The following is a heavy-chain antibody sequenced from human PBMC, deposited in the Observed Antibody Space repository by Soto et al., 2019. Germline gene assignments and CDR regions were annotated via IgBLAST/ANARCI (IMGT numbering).Heavy chain of an antibody. CDR3: ARGVVVVPAAVSSWFDP. Sequence: QVQLVQSGAEVKKPGSSVKVSCKASGGTFSSYAISWVRQAPGQGLEWMGGIIPIFGTANYAQKFQGRVTITADESTSTAYMELSSLRSEDTAVYYCARGVVVVPAAVSSWFDPWGQGTLVTVSS. V-gene: IGHV1-69*01. CDR2: IIPIFGTA. J-gene: IGHJ5*02. D-gene: IGHD2-2*01. CDR1: GGTFSSYA.